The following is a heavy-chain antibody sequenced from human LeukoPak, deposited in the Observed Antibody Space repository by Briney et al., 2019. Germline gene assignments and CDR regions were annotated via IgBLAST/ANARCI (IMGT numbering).Heavy chain of an antibody. CDR1: GGSISSYY. CDR3: AGHHPRNTVDF. D-gene: IGHD2-8*02. Sequence: SETLSLTCTVSGGSISSYYWSWIRQPPGKGLEWIAYISDIGSISYNPSLKSRVTISLDTSKNQFSLKLSSVTAADTAVYYCAGHHPRNTVDFWGQGTLVTVSS. V-gene: IGHV4-59*08. CDR2: ISDIGSI. J-gene: IGHJ4*02.